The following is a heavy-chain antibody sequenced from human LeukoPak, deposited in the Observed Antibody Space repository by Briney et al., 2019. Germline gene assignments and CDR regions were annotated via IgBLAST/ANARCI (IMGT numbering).Heavy chain of an antibody. Sequence: SETLSLTCSVSGGSISSGGYYWSWIRQHPGKGLEWIGYIYYSGSTYYNPSLKSRVTISVDTSKNQFSLKLSSVTAADTAVYYCAGVSQQIWGHWFDPWGQGTLVTVSS. CDR2: IYYSGST. CDR3: AGVSQQIWGHWFDP. CDR1: GGSISSGGYY. V-gene: IGHV4-31*03. J-gene: IGHJ5*02. D-gene: IGHD3-16*01.